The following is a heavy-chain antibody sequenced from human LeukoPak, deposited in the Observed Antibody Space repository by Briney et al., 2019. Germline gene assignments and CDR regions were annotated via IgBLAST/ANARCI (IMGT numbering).Heavy chain of an antibody. J-gene: IGHJ4*02. CDR3: ARENYGDYEDY. Sequence: GRSLRLSCAASGFSFSNYAMHWVRQTPGEGLVWVAVISTDGRDKHYADSVKGRFTISRDNAKNSLYLQMNSLRAEDTAVYYCARENYGDYEDYWGQGTLVTVSS. V-gene: IGHV3-30*04. CDR2: ISTDGRDK. D-gene: IGHD4-17*01. CDR1: GFSFSNYA.